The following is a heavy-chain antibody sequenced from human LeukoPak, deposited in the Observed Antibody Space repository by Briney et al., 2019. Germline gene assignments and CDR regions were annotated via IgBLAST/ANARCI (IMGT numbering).Heavy chain of an antibody. Sequence: PSETLSLTCTVSGGSISSSSYYWGWIRQPPGTGLEWIGSIYYSGSTYYNPSLKSRVTISVDTSKNQFSLKLSSVTAADTAVYYCARQRYCSSTSCSYGDWFDPWGQGTLVTVSS. J-gene: IGHJ5*02. CDR3: ARQRYCSSTSCSYGDWFDP. V-gene: IGHV4-39*01. CDR2: IYYSGST. D-gene: IGHD2-2*01. CDR1: GGSISSSSYY.